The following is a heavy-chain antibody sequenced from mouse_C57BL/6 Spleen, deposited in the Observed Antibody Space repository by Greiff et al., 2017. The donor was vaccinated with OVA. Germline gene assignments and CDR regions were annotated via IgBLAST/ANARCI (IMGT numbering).Heavy chain of an antibody. D-gene: IGHD3-1*01. V-gene: IGHV1-9*01. CDR3: ASSQEVYAMDY. CDR1: GYTFTGYW. Sequence: QVQLQQSGAELMKPGASVKLSCKATGYTFTGYWIEWVKQRPGHGLEWIGEILTGSGSTNYNEKFKGKATFTADTSSNTAYMQLSSLTTEDSAIYYCASSQEVYAMDYWGQGTSVTVSS. J-gene: IGHJ4*01. CDR2: ILTGSGST.